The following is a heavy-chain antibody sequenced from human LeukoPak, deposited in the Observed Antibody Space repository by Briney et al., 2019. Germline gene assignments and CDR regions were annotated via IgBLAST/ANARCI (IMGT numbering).Heavy chain of an antibody. D-gene: IGHD1-7*01. CDR1: GGSISSGGYY. V-gene: IGHV4-31*03. J-gene: IGHJ5*02. CDR3: ARDIAGTRGGFNWFDP. CDR2: IYYSGST. Sequence: PSQTLSLTRTVSGGSISSGGYYWSWIRQHPGKGLEWIGYIYYSGSTYYNPSLKSRVTISVDTSKNQFSLKLSSVTAADTAVYYCARDIAGTRGGFNWFDPWGQGTLVTVSS.